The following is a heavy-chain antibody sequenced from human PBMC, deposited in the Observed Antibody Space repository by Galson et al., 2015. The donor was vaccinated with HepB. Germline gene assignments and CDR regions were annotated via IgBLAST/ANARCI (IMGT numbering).Heavy chain of an antibody. Sequence: SLRLSCAASGFTFSSYAMNWVRQAPGKGLEWVSGIRGSGGSTYYADSVKGRFTISRDNSKNTLYLQMNSLRAEDTAIYYCAKDLGWGYWGQGTLVTVSP. CDR2: IRGSGGST. V-gene: IGHV3-23*01. J-gene: IGHJ4*02. D-gene: IGHD3-16*01. CDR3: AKDLGWGY. CDR1: GFTFSSYA.